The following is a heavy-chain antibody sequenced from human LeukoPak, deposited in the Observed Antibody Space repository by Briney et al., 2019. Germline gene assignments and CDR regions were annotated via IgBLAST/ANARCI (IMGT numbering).Heavy chain of an antibody. J-gene: IGHJ4*02. CDR2: INHSGST. Sequence: PSETLSLTCAVSGGSISSGGYSWSWIRQPPGKGLEWIGEINHSGSTNYNPSLKSRVTISVDTSKNQFSLKLSSVTAADTAVYYCARGTVRYYYDSSGYYDYWGQGTLVTVSS. V-gene: IGHV4-30-2*01. D-gene: IGHD3-22*01. CDR3: ARGTVRYYYDSSGYYDY. CDR1: GGSISSGGYS.